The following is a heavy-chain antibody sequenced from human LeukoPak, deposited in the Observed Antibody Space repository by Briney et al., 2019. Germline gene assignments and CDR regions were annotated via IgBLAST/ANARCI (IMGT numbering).Heavy chain of an antibody. J-gene: IGHJ4*02. CDR1: GFTFSSYS. CDR3: ARDDGSYPDY. V-gene: IGHV3-48*01. D-gene: IGHD1-26*01. Sequence: PGGSLRLSCAASGFTFSSYSMNWVRQAPGKGLEWVSYISSSSSTIYYADSVEGRFTISRDNAKNSLYLQMNSLRAEDTAVYYCARDDGSYPDYWGQGTLVTVSS. CDR2: ISSSSSTI.